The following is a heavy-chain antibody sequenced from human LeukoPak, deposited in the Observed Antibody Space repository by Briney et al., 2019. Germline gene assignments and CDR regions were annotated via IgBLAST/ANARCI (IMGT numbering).Heavy chain of an antibody. CDR2: ISSSSSYI. Sequence: GGSLRLSCAASGFTFSSYSMNWVRQAPGKGLEWVSSISSSSSYIYYADSVKGRFTISRDNAKNSLYLQMNSLRAEDTAVYYCARASVLLMFGELEAMLPGEEPNLDYWGQGTLVTVSS. CDR1: GFTFSSYS. V-gene: IGHV3-21*01. D-gene: IGHD3-10*02. CDR3: ARASVLLMFGELEAMLPGEEPNLDY. J-gene: IGHJ4*02.